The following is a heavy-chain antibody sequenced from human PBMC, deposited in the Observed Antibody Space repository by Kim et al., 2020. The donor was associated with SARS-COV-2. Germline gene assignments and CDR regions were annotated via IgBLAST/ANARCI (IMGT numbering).Heavy chain of an antibody. CDR3: ARVTSSGYSDY. CDR2: IHYSGST. CDR1: GGSINGYY. Sequence: SETLSLTCTVSGGSINGYYWSWIRQPPGKGLEWIGYIHYSGSTQYNPSLQSRVTISVDTSKNQFSLKVTSVIAADTAVYYCARVTSSGYSDYWGQGTLVTVSS. D-gene: IGHD3-22*01. V-gene: IGHV4-59*13. J-gene: IGHJ4*02.